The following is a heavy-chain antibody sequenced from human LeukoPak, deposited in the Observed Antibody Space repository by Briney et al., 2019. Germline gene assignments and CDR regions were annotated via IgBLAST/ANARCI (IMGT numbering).Heavy chain of an antibody. D-gene: IGHD3-3*01. V-gene: IGHV3-23*01. CDR1: GFTFSSYA. Sequence: PGGSLRLSCAASGFTFSSYAMSWVRQAPGKGLEWVSSITSSGGSTYYAGSVKGQFTISRDNSKNTVYQQMNSLRAEDTAVYYCATIWSGPSFDYWGQGTLVTVSS. CDR3: ATIWSGPSFDY. CDR2: ITSSGGST. J-gene: IGHJ4*02.